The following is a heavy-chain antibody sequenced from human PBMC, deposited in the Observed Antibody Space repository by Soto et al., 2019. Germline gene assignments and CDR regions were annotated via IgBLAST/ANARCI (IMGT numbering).Heavy chain of an antibody. CDR1: GFTFSAYG. V-gene: IGHV3-30*18. D-gene: IGHD3-10*01. Sequence: QVQLVESGGGVVQPGRSLRLSCAGSGFTFSAYGMDWVRQAPGKGLEWAAVISYDGSNKYYADSVKGRFTISRDNSKNTLYLQMNSLRVEDTAVYYCAKDRMGAGVRGYFDYWGQGTLVTVSS. CDR3: AKDRMGAGVRGYFDY. CDR2: ISYDGSNK. J-gene: IGHJ4*02.